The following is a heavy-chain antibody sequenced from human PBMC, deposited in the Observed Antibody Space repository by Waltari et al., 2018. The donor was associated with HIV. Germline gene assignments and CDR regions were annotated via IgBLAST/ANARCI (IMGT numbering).Heavy chain of an antibody. J-gene: IGHJ6*02. Sequence: QVQLQQWGAGLLKPSETPSLTCAVYGGSFSVYYWSWIRQPPRKGLEWIGEINHSGRTSYTPSRKNQGTISIDTSKSQFSLKLRSVPGADTAVYYWARGKSSAGSPHYGGKRLYVMGVLVQGTTVTVAS. CDR2: INHSGRT. CDR1: GGSFSVYY. CDR3: ARGKSSAGSPHYGGKRLYVMGV. D-gene: IGHD4-17*01. V-gene: IGHV4-34*01.